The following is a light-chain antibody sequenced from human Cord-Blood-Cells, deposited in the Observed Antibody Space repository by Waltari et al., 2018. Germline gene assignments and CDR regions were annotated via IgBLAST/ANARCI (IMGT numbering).Light chain of an antibody. J-gene: IGKJ1*01. Sequence: DIQLPQSPSSLSASVGARLTIPCRASQSISSYLNWYQQKPGKAPNLLIYAASSLQSGVPSRFSGSGSETDFTLTISSLQPEDFATYYCQQSYSTPPWTFGQGTKVEIK. CDR1: QSISSY. CDR3: QQSYSTPPWT. V-gene: IGKV1-39*01. CDR2: AAS.